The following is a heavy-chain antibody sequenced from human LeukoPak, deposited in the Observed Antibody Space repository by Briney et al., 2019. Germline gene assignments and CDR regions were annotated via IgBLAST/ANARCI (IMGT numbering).Heavy chain of an antibody. CDR3: ARGFATLGLDY. J-gene: IGHJ4*02. V-gene: IGHV3-66*01. CDR1: GFTVSSNY. CDR2: IYSGGST. Sequence: PGGSLRLSCAASGFTVSSNYMSWVRQAPGKGLEWVSVIYSGGSTYYEDYVKGRFTISRDNYNNTLYLLMKSLTAEDTAVYYRARGFATLGLDYWGQGTLVTVSA. D-gene: IGHD1-26*01.